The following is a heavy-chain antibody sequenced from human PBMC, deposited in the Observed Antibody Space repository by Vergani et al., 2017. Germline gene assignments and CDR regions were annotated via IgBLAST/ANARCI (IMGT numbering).Heavy chain of an antibody. CDR1: GGSISSGGYY. V-gene: IGHV4-39*07. Sequence: QVQLQESGPGLVKPPGTLSLTCAVSGGSISSGGYYWSWIRQPPGKGLEWIGEINHSGSTNYNPSLKSRVTISVDTSKNQFSLKLSSVTAADTAVYYCARGPNRRYYGMDVWGQGTTVTVSS. CDR2: INHSGST. CDR3: ARGPNRRYYGMDV. J-gene: IGHJ6*02. D-gene: IGHD2-8*01.